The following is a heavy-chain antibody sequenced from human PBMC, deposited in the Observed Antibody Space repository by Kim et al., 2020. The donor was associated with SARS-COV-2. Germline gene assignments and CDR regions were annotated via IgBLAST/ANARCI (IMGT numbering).Heavy chain of an antibody. CDR2: INHSGST. J-gene: IGHJ6*03. CDR1: GGSFSGYY. V-gene: IGHV4-34*01. CDR3: ARDPLRTYSYGRNLMDV. D-gene: IGHD5-18*01. Sequence: SETLSLTCAVYGGSFSGYYWSWIRQPPGKGLEWIGEINHSGSTNYNPSLKSRVTISVDTSKNQFSLKLSSVTAADTAVYYCARDPLRTYSYGRNLMDVWGKGTTVTVSS.